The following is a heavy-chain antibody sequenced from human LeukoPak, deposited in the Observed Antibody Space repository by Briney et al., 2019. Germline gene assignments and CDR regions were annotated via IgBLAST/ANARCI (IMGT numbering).Heavy chain of an antibody. Sequence: GGSLRLSCAASGFTFSSYAMHWVRQAPGKGLEYVSAISSNGGSTYYANSVKGRFTISRDNSKNTLYLQMGSLRAEDMAVYYCARSSSWSGGDWFDPWGQGTLVTVSS. V-gene: IGHV3-64*01. J-gene: IGHJ5*02. D-gene: IGHD6-13*01. CDR3: ARSSSWSGGDWFDP. CDR1: GFTFSSYA. CDR2: ISSNGGST.